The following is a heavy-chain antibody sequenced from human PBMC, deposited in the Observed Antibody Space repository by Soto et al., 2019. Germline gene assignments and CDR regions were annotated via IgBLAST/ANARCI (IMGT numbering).Heavy chain of an antibody. Sequence: QVHLQESGPGLVKPSETLSLTCTVSGDSISTDYWSWIRQSPGKGLEWIGFIYYGGSTNYNPSLKSRVTISVDTPKNQFSLKLSSETAADTAVYYCAKNWNWGSLVHWGQGTLVTVSS. CDR1: GDSISTDY. CDR3: AKNWNWGSLVH. D-gene: IGHD7-27*01. J-gene: IGHJ4*02. CDR2: IYYGGST. V-gene: IGHV4-59*08.